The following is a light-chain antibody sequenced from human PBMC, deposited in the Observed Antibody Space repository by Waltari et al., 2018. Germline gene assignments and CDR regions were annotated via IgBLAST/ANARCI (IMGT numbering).Light chain of an antibody. CDR3: QHYVRLPAT. V-gene: IGKV3-20*01. J-gene: IGKJ1*01. CDR1: QSVSRS. CDR2: VAS. Sequence: EIVLTQSPGTLSLSPGERATLSCRASQSVSRSLAWSQQKPGQAPRLLIYVASNRATCIPDRFSGSGSGTDFSLIITRLEPEDFAMYYCQHYVRLPATFGQGTKVEIK.